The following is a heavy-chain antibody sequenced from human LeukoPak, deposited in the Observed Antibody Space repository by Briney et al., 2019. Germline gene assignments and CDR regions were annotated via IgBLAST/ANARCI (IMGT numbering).Heavy chain of an antibody. CDR2: IGDNGGGR. V-gene: IGHV3-23*01. CDR3: AKESGALGAPLYDY. Sequence: GGSLRLSCGASGFIFRNYAMSWVRQAPGEGLEWVSGIGDNGGGRYYADSVKGRFTISRDNSKNMLYLQMNSQRAEDTAVYYCAKESGALGAPLYDYWGRGILVTASS. D-gene: IGHD4/OR15-4a*01. CDR1: GFIFRNYA. J-gene: IGHJ4*02.